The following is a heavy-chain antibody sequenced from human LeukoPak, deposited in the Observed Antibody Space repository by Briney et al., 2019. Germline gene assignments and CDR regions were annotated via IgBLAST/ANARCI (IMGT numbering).Heavy chain of an antibody. V-gene: IGHV4-59*01. CDR1: GGSFSSYY. J-gene: IGHJ6*03. Sequence: PSETLSLTCAVYGGSFSSYYWSWIRQPPGKGLEWIGYIYYSGSTNYNPSLKSRVTISVDTSKNQFSLKLSSVTAADTAVYYCARVRCSGGSCPYYYYYYYMDVWGKGTTVTVSS. CDR3: ARVRCSGGSCPYYYYYYYMDV. D-gene: IGHD2-15*01. CDR2: IYYSGST.